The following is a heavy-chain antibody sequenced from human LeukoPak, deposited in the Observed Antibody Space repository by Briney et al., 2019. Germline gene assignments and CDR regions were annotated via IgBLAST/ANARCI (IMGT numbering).Heavy chain of an antibody. J-gene: IGHJ4*02. CDR1: GGSISTAY. CDR3: ARRGYSYEFDY. CDR2: IYYSGTT. Sequence: SETLSLTCSVSGGSISTAYWSWIRQPPGKGLEWIGYIYYSGTTNFNPSLESRVTISVDTSKNQFSLKLSSVTAADTAVYYCARRGYSYEFDYWGQGSLVTVSS. V-gene: IGHV4-59*01. D-gene: IGHD5-18*01.